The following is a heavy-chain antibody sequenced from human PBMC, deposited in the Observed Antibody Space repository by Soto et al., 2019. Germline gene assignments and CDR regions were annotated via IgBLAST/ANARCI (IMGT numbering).Heavy chain of an antibody. V-gene: IGHV4-59*08. CDR3: ARHGRGYYYGSHYYMDV. J-gene: IGHJ6*03. D-gene: IGHD3-10*01. CDR1: GASMNTYY. Sequence: SETLSLTCAVSGASMNTYYWSWIRQPPGKGLEWIGYFYYSGLTNYNPSLKSRVTISVDTSKNQFSLKLSSVTAADTAVYYCARHGRGYYYGSHYYMDVWGKGTTVTVSS. CDR2: FYYSGLT.